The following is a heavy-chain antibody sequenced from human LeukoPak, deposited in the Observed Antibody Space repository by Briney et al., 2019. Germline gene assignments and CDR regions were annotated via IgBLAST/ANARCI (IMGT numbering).Heavy chain of an antibody. CDR2: ISSSGSTI. D-gene: IGHD3-9*01. CDR1: GFTFSDYY. Sequence: GGSLRLSCAASGFTFSDYYMSWIRQAPGKGLEWVSYISSSGSTIYYADSVKGRFTISRDNAKNSLYLQMNSLRAEDTAVYYCARGYDILTGYYNYYGMDVWGQGTTVTISS. CDR3: ARGYDILTGYYNYYGMDV. V-gene: IGHV3-11*01. J-gene: IGHJ6*02.